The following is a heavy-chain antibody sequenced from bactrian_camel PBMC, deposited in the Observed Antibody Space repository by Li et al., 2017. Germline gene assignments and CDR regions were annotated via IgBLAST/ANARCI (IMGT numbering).Heavy chain of an antibody. J-gene: IGHJ4*01. CDR1: GYTYSTYS. Sequence: HVQLVESGGGSVQAGGSLRLSCAISGYTYSTYSMTWFRQAPGKRREGVATISTGGRTYYHDSVKGRFTISQDNAKNTVYLRLNSLKTEDTAKYYCVKDLGALWLGYEGDYWGQGTQVTVS. V-gene: IGHV3S53*01. D-gene: IGHD1*01. CDR3: VKDLGALWLGYEGDY. CDR2: ISTGGRT.